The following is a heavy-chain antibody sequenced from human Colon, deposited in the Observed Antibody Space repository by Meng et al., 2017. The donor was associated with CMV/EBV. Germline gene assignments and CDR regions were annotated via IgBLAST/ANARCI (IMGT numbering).Heavy chain of an antibody. CDR2: INPRSGST. CDR1: GYSFTGFL. V-gene: IGHV1-2*02. CDR3: AAWGRLEKFDY. D-gene: IGHD7-27*01. J-gene: IGHJ4*02. Sequence: QEHLVQSGAEVKKPGASVKVSCKASGYSFTGFLLHWVRQAPGEGLEWMGWINPRSGSTKYAQKFQGRVTMTTDTSINTAYMDLSSLRSDDTAVYSCAAWGRLEKFDYWGQGTLVTVSS.